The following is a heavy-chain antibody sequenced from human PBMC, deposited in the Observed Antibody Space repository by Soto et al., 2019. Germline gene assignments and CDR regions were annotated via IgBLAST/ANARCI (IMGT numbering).Heavy chain of an antibody. J-gene: IGHJ4*02. CDR3: AKGSIEYSASVDN. CDR1: GFSFSSYA. V-gene: IGHV3-23*01. D-gene: IGHD5-12*01. Sequence: DVQLLESGGGLVQPGGSLRLSCAASGFSFSSYAMVWVRQAPGKGLEWVAVISARGGSSYFADSVKGRFTLSRDNSKNVLSLEMNSLRVEDTAIYFCAKGSIEYSASVDNCGQGTLVVVSS. CDR2: ISARGGSS.